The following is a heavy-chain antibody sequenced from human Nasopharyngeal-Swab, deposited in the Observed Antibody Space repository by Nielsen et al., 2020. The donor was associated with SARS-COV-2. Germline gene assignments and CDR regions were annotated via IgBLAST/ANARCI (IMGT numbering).Heavy chain of an antibody. D-gene: IGHD6-19*01. CDR2: ISAYNGNT. J-gene: IGHJ5*02. Sequence: ASVKVSCNASGYTFTSYGISWVLQAPGQGLEWMGWISAYNGNTNYAQKLQGRVTMTTDTSTSTAYMELRSLRSDDTAVYYCARDWYERQWLVGNWFDPWGQGTLVTVSS. CDR3: ARDWYERQWLVGNWFDP. V-gene: IGHV1-18*01. CDR1: GYTFTSYG.